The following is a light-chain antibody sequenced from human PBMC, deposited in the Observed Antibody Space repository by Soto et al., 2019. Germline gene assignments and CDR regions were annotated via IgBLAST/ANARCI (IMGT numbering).Light chain of an antibody. Sequence: EIVLTQSPGTLSLSPGERATLSCRASQSVSSSYLAWYQQKPGQAPRLLIYGASSRATGIPDRFSGSGSGTDFTLTISRLEPDAGAVYYCQQYGSSPWKFGQGTKVEIK. CDR2: GAS. CDR3: QQYGSSPWK. CDR1: QSVSSSY. V-gene: IGKV3-20*01. J-gene: IGKJ1*01.